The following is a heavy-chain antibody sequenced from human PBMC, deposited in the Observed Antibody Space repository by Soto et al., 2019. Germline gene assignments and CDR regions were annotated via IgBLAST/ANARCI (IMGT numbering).Heavy chain of an antibody. CDR2: MNPNSGNT. Sequence: ASVKVSCKASGYTFTSYDINWVRQATGQGLEWMGWMNPNSGNTGYAQKFQGRVTMTGNTSISTAYMELSSLRSEDTAVYYCAREEAAAGTPPDYWGQGTLVTVSS. D-gene: IGHD6-13*01. CDR1: GYTFTSYD. V-gene: IGHV1-8*01. CDR3: AREEAAAGTPPDY. J-gene: IGHJ4*02.